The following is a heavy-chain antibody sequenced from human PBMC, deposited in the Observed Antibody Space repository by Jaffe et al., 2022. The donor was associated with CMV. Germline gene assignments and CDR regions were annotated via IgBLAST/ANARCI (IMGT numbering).Heavy chain of an antibody. D-gene: IGHD6-19*01. V-gene: IGHV4-39*01. J-gene: IGHJ5*02. CDR1: GGSISSSSYY. CDR3: ARLLRRGEQWPFDP. Sequence: QLQLQESGPGLVKPSETLSLTCTVSGGSISSSSYYWGWIRQPPGKGLEWIGSIYYSGSTYYNPSLKSRVTISVDTSKNQFSLKLSSVTAADTAVYYCARLLRRGEQWPFDPWGQGTLVTVSS. CDR2: IYYSGST.